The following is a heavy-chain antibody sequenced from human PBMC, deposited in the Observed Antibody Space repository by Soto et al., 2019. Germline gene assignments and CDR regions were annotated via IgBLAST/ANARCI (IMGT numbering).Heavy chain of an antibody. CDR2: IYHSGST. Sequence: SETLSLTCAVSGGSISSGGSSWSWIRHPPGKGLEWIGYIYHSGSTYYNPSLKSRVTISVDRSKNQFSLELTSVTAADTAMYYCARPKTIGAAGGKGWFDPWGQGTLVT. J-gene: IGHJ5*02. D-gene: IGHD6-13*01. V-gene: IGHV4-30-2*01. CDR3: ARPKTIGAAGGKGWFDP. CDR1: GGSISSGGSS.